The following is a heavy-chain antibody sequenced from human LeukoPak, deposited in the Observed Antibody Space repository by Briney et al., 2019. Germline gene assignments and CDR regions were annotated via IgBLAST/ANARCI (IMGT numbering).Heavy chain of an antibody. J-gene: IGHJ6*03. CDR3: ARDRSGSFWSYYYYYYMDV. Sequence: SETLSLTCTVSGGSISSYYWSWIRQPAGKGLEWIERIYTSGSTNYNPSRKSRVTMSVDPSKNQFSLKLSSVSAAGPVVLYWARDRSGSFWSYYYYYYMDVWGKGTTVTVSS. CDR2: IYTSGST. D-gene: IGHD1-26*01. V-gene: IGHV4-4*07. CDR1: GGSISSYY.